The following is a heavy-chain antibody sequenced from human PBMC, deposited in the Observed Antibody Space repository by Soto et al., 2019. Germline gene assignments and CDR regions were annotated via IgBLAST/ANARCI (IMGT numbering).Heavy chain of an antibody. CDR3: ASDPGLAPGGDY. CDR1: GFSFSRYG. Sequence: QVQLVESGGGVVQPGRSLRLSCAASGFSFSRYGMHWVRQAPGKGLEWVAVIWYDGSNQYYADSVKGRFTISRDNSKDTLYLQMNSLRAEDTAVYLCASDPGLAPGGDYWSQGTLVTVSS. J-gene: IGHJ4*02. D-gene: IGHD6-13*01. CDR2: IWYDGSNQ. V-gene: IGHV3-33*01.